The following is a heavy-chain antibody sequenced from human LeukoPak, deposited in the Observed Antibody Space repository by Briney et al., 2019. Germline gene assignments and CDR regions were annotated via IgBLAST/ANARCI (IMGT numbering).Heavy chain of an antibody. J-gene: IGHJ4*02. D-gene: IGHD1-26*01. CDR1: GFTFSSYE. CDR3: ARQGATTLDY. Sequence: GGSLRLSCAASGFTFSSYEMNWVRQAPGKGLEWVSYISSSGSTIYYADSVKGRSTISRDNAKNSLYLQMNSLRAEDTAVYYCARQGATTLDYWGQGTLVTVSS. CDR2: ISSSGSTI. V-gene: IGHV3-48*03.